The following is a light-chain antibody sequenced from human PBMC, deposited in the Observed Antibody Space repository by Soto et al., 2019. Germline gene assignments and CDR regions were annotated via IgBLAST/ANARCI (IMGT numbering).Light chain of an antibody. Sequence: EIVLTQSPGTLSLSPGERATLSCRASQSVSNNYLAWYQQKPGQAPRLLIYGASNRATGIPDRFSGGGSGTDFSLTISRLQREDFAVYYCQQCGSPPFTFGPGTKVDIK. CDR2: GAS. J-gene: IGKJ3*01. V-gene: IGKV3-20*01. CDR3: QQCGSPPFT. CDR1: QSVSNNY.